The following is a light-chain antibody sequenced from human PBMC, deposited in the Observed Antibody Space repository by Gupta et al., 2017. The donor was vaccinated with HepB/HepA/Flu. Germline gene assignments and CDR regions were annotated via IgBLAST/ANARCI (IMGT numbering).Light chain of an antibody. CDR3: QTWGTGIVV. Sequence: QLVLTQSPSASASLGASVKLTCTLRSGHSNYAIAWHQQQPEKGPRYLMKLNSAGSHTKGDGIPDRFSGSSSGAERYLTISSLQSEDEADYYCQTWGTGIVVFGGGTKLTVL. CDR1: SGHSNYA. J-gene: IGLJ2*01. CDR2: LNSAGSH. V-gene: IGLV4-69*01.